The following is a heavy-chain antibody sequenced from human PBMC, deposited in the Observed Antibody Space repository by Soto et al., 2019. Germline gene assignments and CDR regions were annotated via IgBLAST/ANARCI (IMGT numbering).Heavy chain of an antibody. D-gene: IGHD3-22*01. J-gene: IGHJ5*02. CDR1: GFIFSTFD. Sequence: GGSLRLSCAASGFIFSTFDIHWVRQAPGKGLEWVSGIGTLSDAVYAASVQGRFTISRQNDKNSVYLQMNSLRAGDTAVYHCARGRSFSYDSTPPPRFDPRGQGTLVTVSS. CDR3: ARGRSFSYDSTPPPRFDP. V-gene: IGHV3-13*01. CDR2: IGTLSDA.